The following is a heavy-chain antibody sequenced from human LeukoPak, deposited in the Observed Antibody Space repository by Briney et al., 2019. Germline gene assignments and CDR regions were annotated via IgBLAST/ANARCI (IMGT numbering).Heavy chain of an antibody. CDR1: GYTFTGYY. D-gene: IGHD3-22*01. V-gene: IGHV1-2*06. CDR2: INPNSGGT. J-gene: IGHJ4*02. Sequence: ASVKVSCKASGYTFTGYYMHWVRQAPGQGLEWMGRINPNSGGTNYAQKFQGRVTMTRDTSISTAYMELSRLRSDDTAVYYCARTLTYYYDSSGYLLRAQNHYWGQGTLVTVSS. CDR3: ARTLTYYYDSSGYLLRAQNHY.